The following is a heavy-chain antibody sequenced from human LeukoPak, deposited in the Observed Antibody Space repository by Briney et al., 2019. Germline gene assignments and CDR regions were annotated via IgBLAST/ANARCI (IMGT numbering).Heavy chain of an antibody. D-gene: IGHD1-1*01. CDR2: ISYDGSNK. V-gene: IGHV3-30*18. J-gene: IGHJ5*02. CDR1: GFTFSSYG. CDR3: ANDGQNWNH. Sequence: PGGSLRLSCAASGFTFSSYGMHWVRQAPGKGLEWVAVISYDGSNKYYADSVKGRFTISRDNSKNTLYLQMNSLRAEDTAVYYCANDGQNWNHWGQGTLVTVSS.